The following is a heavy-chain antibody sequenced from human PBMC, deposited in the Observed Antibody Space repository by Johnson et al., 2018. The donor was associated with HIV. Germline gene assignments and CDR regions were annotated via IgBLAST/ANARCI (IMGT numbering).Heavy chain of an antibody. D-gene: IGHD3-10*01. CDR1: GFTVSDNY. CDR2: IYSGGRT. Sequence: VQLVESGGGLVRPGWSLRLSCAASGFTVSDNYLTWVRQAPGKGLEWVSVIYSGGRTYYADSVRGRFTISRDNSKNTVYLQMNSLRAEDTAVYYCAKEGFGWADAFDIWGHGTMVTVSS. V-gene: IGHV3-66*02. J-gene: IGHJ3*02. CDR3: AKEGFGWADAFDI.